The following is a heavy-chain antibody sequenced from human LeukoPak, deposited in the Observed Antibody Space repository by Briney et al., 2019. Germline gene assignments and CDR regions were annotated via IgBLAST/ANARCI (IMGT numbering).Heavy chain of an antibody. CDR1: GGSISSYY. CDR2: IYYSGST. CDR3: ARLAGYYDSSGYYLAEYFQH. J-gene: IGHJ1*01. V-gene: IGHV4-59*01. Sequence: EPSETLSLTCTVSGGSISSYYWSWIRQPPGKGLEWIGYIYYSGSTNDNPSLKSRVTISVDTSKNQFSLKLSSVTAADTAVYYCARLAGYYDSSGYYLAEYFQHWGQGTLVTVSS. D-gene: IGHD3-22*01.